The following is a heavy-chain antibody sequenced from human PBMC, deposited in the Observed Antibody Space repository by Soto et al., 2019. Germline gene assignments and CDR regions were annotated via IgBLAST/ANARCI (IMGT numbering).Heavy chain of an antibody. V-gene: IGHV3-33*01. Sequence: QVQLVESGGGVVQPGRSLRLSCAASGFTFSSYGMHWVRQAPGKGLEWVAVIWYDGSNKYYADSVKGRFTISRDNSKNTLYLQMNSLRAEDTAVYYCARDGQWLVRGSGGYFDYWGQGTLVTGSS. CDR1: GFTFSSYG. D-gene: IGHD6-19*01. J-gene: IGHJ4*02. CDR2: IWYDGSNK. CDR3: ARDGQWLVRGSGGYFDY.